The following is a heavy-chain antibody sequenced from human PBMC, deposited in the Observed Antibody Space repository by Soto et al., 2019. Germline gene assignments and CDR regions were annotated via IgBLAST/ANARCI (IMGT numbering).Heavy chain of an antibody. V-gene: IGHV3-73*01. CDR2: IYTSGSTYYAT. Sequence: GGSLRLSCAASGFTVSDKYLSWVRQAPGKGLEWLSVIYTSGSTYYATEYHASVKGRFTISRDDSKNTAYLQMNSLKTEDTAFYYCTRHLVDFWGQGTLVTVSS. CDR3: TRHLVDF. CDR1: GFTVSDKY. J-gene: IGHJ4*02.